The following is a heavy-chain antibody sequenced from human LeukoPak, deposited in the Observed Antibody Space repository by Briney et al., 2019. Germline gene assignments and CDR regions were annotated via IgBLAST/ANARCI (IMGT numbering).Heavy chain of an antibody. D-gene: IGHD3-3*01. J-gene: IGHJ5*02. Sequence: ASVKVPRKVSGYTLTELSMHWVRQAPGKGLEWMGGFDPEDGETIYAQKFQGRVTMTEDTSTDTAYMELSSLRSEDTAVYYCATVSLGVVTAFDPWGQGTLVTVSS. CDR3: ATVSLGVVTAFDP. V-gene: IGHV1-24*01. CDR2: FDPEDGET. CDR1: GYTLTELS.